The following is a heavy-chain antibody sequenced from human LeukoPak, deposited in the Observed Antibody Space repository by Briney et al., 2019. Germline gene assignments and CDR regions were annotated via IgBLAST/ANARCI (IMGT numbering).Heavy chain of an antibody. CDR2: ISAYNGNT. CDR1: GGTFSSYA. CDR3: ARGAIVGATSPMDY. D-gene: IGHD1-26*01. V-gene: IGHV1-18*01. J-gene: IGHJ4*02. Sequence: ASVKVSCKASGGTFSSYAISWVRQAPGQGLEWMGWISAYNGNTNYAQKLQGRVTMTTDTSTSTAYMELRSLRSDDTAVYYCARGAIVGATSPMDYWGQGTLVTVSS.